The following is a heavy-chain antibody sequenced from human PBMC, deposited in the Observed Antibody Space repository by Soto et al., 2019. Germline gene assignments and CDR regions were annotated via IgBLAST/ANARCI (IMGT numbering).Heavy chain of an antibody. CDR2: ISYDGNNK. J-gene: IGHJ6*02. Sequence: QVQLVESGGGVVQPGKSLRLSCAASGFTFSSYGMRWVRQAPGKGLEWVALISYDGNNKYYADSVKGRFTISRDNSKNTLFLQMNSLRAEDTAVYYCAKDIEEVVYYYGMDVWGQGTTVTVSS. CDR1: GFTFSSYG. CDR3: AKDIEEVVYYYGMDV. D-gene: IGHD1-26*01. V-gene: IGHV3-30*18.